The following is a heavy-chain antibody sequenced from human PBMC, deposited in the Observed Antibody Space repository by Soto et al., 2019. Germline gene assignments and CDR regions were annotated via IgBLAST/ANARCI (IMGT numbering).Heavy chain of an antibody. CDR3: ARVRGDYSRGMDV. J-gene: IGHJ6*02. CDR1: GYTFTSYG. D-gene: IGHD4-17*01. Sequence: QVQLVQSGAEVKKPGASVKVSCKASGYTFTSYGISWVQQAPGQGLEWMGWISGYNGNTNYAQKLQGRVTMTTDAAMTTAYMELRSVRSDDTAVYYCARVRGDYSRGMDVWGQGTTFTVSS. V-gene: IGHV1-18*01. CDR2: ISGYNGNT.